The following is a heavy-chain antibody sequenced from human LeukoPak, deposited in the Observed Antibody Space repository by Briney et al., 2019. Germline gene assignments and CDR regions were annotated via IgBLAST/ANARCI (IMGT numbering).Heavy chain of an antibody. CDR1: GGSISSSSYY. V-gene: IGHV4-39*01. CDR3: ARGDYYDSSGYYYGVFDY. Sequence: SETLSLTCTVSGGSISSSSYYWGWIRQPPGKGLEWIGSIYYSGSTYYNPSLKSRVTISVDTSKNQFSLKLSSVTAADTAVYYCARGDYYDSSGYYYGVFDYWGQGTLVTVSS. D-gene: IGHD3-22*01. CDR2: IYYSGST. J-gene: IGHJ4*02.